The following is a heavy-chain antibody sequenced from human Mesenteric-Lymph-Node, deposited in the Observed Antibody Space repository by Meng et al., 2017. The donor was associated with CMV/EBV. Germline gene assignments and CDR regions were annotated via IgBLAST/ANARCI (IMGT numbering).Heavy chain of an antibody. Sequence: ASVKVSCKASGYSFTDYYIHWVRQAPGQGLEWMGWINPNSGGTNYAQKFQGRVTMTRDTSISTAYMELSRLRSDDTAVYYCARISRSSGWIFDYWGQGTLVTVSS. CDR3: ARISRSSGWIFDY. V-gene: IGHV1-2*02. CDR2: INPNSGGT. CDR1: GYSFTDYY. J-gene: IGHJ4*02. D-gene: IGHD6-19*01.